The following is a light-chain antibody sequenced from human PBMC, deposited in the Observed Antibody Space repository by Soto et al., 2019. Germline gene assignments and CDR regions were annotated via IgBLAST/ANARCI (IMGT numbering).Light chain of an antibody. CDR2: SNN. CDR3: AAWDDSLNGWV. CDR1: SSDIGSNT. Sequence: QPVLTQPPSASGTPGQRVTISCSGSSSDIGSNTVNWYQQLPGTAPKLPIYSNNQRPSGVPDRFSGSKSGTSASLAISGLQSEDEADYYCAAWDDSLNGWVFGGGTKVTVL. V-gene: IGLV1-44*01. J-gene: IGLJ3*02.